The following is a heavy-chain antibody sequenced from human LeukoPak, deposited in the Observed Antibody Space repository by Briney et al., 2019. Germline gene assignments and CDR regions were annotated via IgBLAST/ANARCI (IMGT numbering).Heavy chain of an antibody. Sequence: SETLSLTCTVSGGSISSGGYYWSWIRQHPGKGLEWIGYIYYSGSTYYNPSLKSRVTISVDTSKNQFSLKLSSVTAADTAVYYCARRVAAVRGVIKGWFDPWGQGTLVTVSS. J-gene: IGHJ5*02. CDR3: ARRVAAVRGVIKGWFDP. V-gene: IGHV4-31*03. CDR2: IYYSGST. CDR1: GGSISSGGYY. D-gene: IGHD3-10*01.